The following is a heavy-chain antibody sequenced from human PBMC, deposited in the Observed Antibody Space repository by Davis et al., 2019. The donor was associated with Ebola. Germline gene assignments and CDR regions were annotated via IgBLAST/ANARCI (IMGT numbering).Heavy chain of an antibody. J-gene: IGHJ6*02. CDR2: INPKSGVT. V-gene: IGHV1-2*02. D-gene: IGHD6-19*01. Sequence: AASVKVPCKASGYTFTSYYMHWVRQAPGQGLQWMGWINPKSGVTEYAQKFQGRVTMTRDTSINTAYMELSGLTSDDTAVYYCARGSVAGTWHYGMAVWGQGTTVTVSS. CDR1: GYTFTSYY. CDR3: ARGSVAGTWHYGMAV.